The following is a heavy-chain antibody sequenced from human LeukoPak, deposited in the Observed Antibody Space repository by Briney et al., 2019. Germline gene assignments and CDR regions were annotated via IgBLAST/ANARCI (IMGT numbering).Heavy chain of an antibody. J-gene: IGHJ4*02. CDR1: GGSFSSYY. V-gene: IGHV4-59*01. CDR3: ARGRLARSPYFDY. CDR2: IFYSGST. D-gene: IGHD6-19*01. Sequence: ASETLSLTCTVSGGSFSSYYWSWIRQPPGKGLEWIGYIFYSGSTDYNPSLTSRVTISVDTSNNQFSLRLTSVTAADTAVYYCARGRLARSPYFDYWGQGTLVTVSS.